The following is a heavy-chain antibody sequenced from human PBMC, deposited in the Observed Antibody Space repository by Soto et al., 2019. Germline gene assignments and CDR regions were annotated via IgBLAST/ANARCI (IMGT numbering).Heavy chain of an antibody. CDR1: VYTFTSSA. CDR3: ARELLGY. CDR2: INAGNGNT. D-gene: IGHD2-15*01. V-gene: IGHV1-3*01. Sequence: QGQLVQSGAEVKKPGASVKGSCKASVYTFTSSAMHWVRQAPGQRLEWMGWINAGNGNTKYSQKFQGRVTITRDTSASTAYMELSSLRSEDTAVYDCARELLGYWGQGTLVTVSS. J-gene: IGHJ4*02.